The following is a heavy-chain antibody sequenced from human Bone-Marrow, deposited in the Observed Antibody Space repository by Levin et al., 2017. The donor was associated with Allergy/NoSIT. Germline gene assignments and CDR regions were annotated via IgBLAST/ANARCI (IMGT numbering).Heavy chain of an antibody. J-gene: IGHJ4*02. Sequence: PGGSLRLSCAASGFTFSSYAMHWVRQAPGKGLEWVAVISYDGSNKYYADSVKGRFTISRDNSKNTLYLQMNSLRAEDTAVYYCARGEIAAAGKGWGQGTLVTVSS. D-gene: IGHD6-13*01. CDR1: GFTFSSYA. CDR3: ARGEIAAAGKG. CDR2: ISYDGSNK. V-gene: IGHV3-30-3*01.